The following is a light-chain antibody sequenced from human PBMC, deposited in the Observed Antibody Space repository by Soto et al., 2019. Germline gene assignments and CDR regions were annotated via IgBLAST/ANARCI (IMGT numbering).Light chain of an antibody. V-gene: IGKV3-20*01. CDR3: QQYGGSTRT. CDR2: GAS. Sequence: EIVLTQSPCTLSLSQGEGATLPCRASQSISSNFVAWYQQKRGQAPRLLIHGASNRATGIPDRFSGSGSGTDFTLTITRLEPEDFAVYYCQQYGGSTRTFGQGNKVEIK. J-gene: IGKJ1*01. CDR1: QSISSNF.